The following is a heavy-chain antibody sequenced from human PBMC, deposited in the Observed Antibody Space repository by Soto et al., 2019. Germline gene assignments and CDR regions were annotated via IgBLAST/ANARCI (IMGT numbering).Heavy chain of an antibody. CDR2: IIPIFGTA. V-gene: IGHV1-69*12. D-gene: IGHD6-19*01. CDR3: ARIRAGGLIAVAGHWYFDL. CDR1: GGTFSSYA. J-gene: IGHJ2*01. Sequence: QVQLVQSGAEVKKPGSSVKVSCKASGGTFSSYAISWVRQAPGQGLEWMGGIIPIFGTANYAQKFQGRVTITADEATSTAYMELSSLRSEYTAVYYCARIRAGGLIAVAGHWYFDLWGRGTLVTVS.